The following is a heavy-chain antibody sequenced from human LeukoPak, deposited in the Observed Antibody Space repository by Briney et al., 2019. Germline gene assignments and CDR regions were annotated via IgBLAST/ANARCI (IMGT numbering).Heavy chain of an antibody. CDR2: IYTSGST. Sequence: SETLSLTCTVSGGSISSYYWSWIRQPAGKGLEWIGRIYTSGSTNYNPSLKSRVTMSVDTSKNQFSLKLSSVTAADTAVYYCARDLCSSTSCYTQNNWFDPWGQGTLVTVSS. CDR3: ARDLCSSTSCYTQNNWFDP. D-gene: IGHD2-2*02. V-gene: IGHV4-4*07. CDR1: GGSISSYY. J-gene: IGHJ5*02.